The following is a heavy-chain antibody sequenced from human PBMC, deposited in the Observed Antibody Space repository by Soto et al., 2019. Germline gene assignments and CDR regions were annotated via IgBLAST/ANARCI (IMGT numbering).Heavy chain of an antibody. CDR2: IVVASGQT. Sequence: SVKVSCKASGSGFINSGIQWVRQAHGQRLEWIGWIVVASGQTNYAQNFRGRVAITRDTSTATAYIELTGLTSEDTAIYFCSADRPDIGVGWWVWGQGTTVTVSS. D-gene: IGHD2-15*01. CDR1: GSGFINSG. J-gene: IGHJ6*02. V-gene: IGHV1-58*02. CDR3: SADRPDIGVGWWV.